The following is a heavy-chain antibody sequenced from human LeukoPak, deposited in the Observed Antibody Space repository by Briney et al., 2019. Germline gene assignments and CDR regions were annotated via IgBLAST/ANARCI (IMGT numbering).Heavy chain of an antibody. J-gene: IGHJ4*02. CDR3: ARGLDAAAGLANFDY. D-gene: IGHD6-25*01. CDR2: ISGYNGNT. Sequence: ASVKVSCKASGYSFSYFGINWVRQAPGQGLEWMGWISGYNGNTNYAQKSEGRLTLTTDTATSTVYMELRNLRSDDTAVYYCARGLDAAAGLANFDYWGQGTLVTVSS. V-gene: IGHV1-18*01. CDR1: GYSFSYFG.